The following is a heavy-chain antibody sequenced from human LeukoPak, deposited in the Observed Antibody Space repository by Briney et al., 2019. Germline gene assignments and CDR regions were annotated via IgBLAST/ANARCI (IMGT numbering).Heavy chain of an antibody. CDR1: GYSFVGYG. D-gene: IGHD3-16*02. CDR3: ARADSITFGGVIVRFDP. CDR2: INTNTGNP. Sequence: ASVKVSCKASGYSFVGYGITWVRQAPGQGLEWMGWINTNTGNPTYAQGFTGRFVFSLDTSVSTAYLQISSLKAEDTAVYYCARADSITFGGVIVRFDPWGQGTLVTVSS. J-gene: IGHJ5*02. V-gene: IGHV7-4-1*02.